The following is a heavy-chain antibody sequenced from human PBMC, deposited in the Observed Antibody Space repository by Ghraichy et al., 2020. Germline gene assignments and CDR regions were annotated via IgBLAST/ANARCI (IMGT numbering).Heavy chain of an antibody. CDR3: ARVPPSALYGSGSYASENAFDI. Sequence: GGSLRLSCAASGFTFDDYGMSWVRQAPGKGLEWVSGINWNGGSTGYADSVKGRFTISRDNAKNSLYLQMNSLRAEDTALYYCARVPPSALYGSGSYASENAFDIWGQGTMVTVSS. CDR2: INWNGGST. CDR1: GFTFDDYG. V-gene: IGHV3-20*04. D-gene: IGHD3-10*01. J-gene: IGHJ3*02.